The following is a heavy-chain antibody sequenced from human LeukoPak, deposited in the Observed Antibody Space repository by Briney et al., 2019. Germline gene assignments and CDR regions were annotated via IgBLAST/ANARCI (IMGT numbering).Heavy chain of an antibody. Sequence: GASVKVSCKASGYTFTSYGISWVRQAPGQGLEWMGWISAYNGNTSYAQKLQGRVTMTTDTSTSTAYMELRSLRSDDTAVYYCARDDCSSTSCYTRWFDPWGQGTLVTVSS. CDR2: ISAYNGNT. CDR1: GYTFTSYG. V-gene: IGHV1-18*01. D-gene: IGHD2-2*02. J-gene: IGHJ5*02. CDR3: ARDDCSSTSCYTRWFDP.